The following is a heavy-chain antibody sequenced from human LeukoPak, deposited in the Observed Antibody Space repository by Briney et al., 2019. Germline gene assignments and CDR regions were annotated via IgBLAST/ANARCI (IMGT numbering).Heavy chain of an antibody. J-gene: IGHJ5*02. CDR2: ISSSSSYI. D-gene: IGHD2-15*01. Sequence: GGSLTLFCAASGFTFSSYSVHWVRDAPGKALEWVSSISSSSSYIYYADSVKGRLTIYRDNAKNSPYLQTNSLRDEDTAVYYCASRNCSGGSCYSGWGAGFDPWGQGTLVTVSS. CDR3: ASRNCSGGSCYSGWGAGFDP. V-gene: IGHV3-21*01. CDR1: GFTFSSYS.